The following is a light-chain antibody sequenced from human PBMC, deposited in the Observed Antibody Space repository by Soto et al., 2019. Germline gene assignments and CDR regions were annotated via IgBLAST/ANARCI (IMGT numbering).Light chain of an antibody. CDR3: QQYYSTPYT. Sequence: DIVMTQSPDSLAVSLGERATINCKSSQSVLYSSNNKNYLAWFQQKPGQPPKLLFYWASTRESGVPDRFSGSGSGTDFTLTISSLQAEDVAVYYCQQYYSTPYTFGQGSKPEIK. J-gene: IGKJ2*01. V-gene: IGKV4-1*01. CDR1: QSVLYSSNNKNY. CDR2: WAS.